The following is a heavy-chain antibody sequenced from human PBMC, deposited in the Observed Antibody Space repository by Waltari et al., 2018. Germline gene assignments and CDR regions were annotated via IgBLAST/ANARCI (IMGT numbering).Heavy chain of an antibody. CDR3: ARVRYDTVYYDYYMDV. D-gene: IGHD3-9*01. CDR1: GGSISSYY. J-gene: IGHJ6*03. V-gene: IGHV4-4*07. CDR2: IYTRGRT. Sequence: QVQLQESGPGLVKPSETLSLTCTVSGGSISSYYWSWIRQPAGKGLGWIWRIYTRGRTNYKPSLKSRVTMSVDTSKNQFSLKLSSVTAADTAVYYCARVRYDTVYYDYYMDVWGKGTTVTISS.